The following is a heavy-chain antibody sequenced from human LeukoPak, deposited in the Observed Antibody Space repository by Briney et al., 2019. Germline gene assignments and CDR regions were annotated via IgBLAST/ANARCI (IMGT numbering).Heavy chain of an antibody. CDR3: ARGPHYYGSGRRGYYYYYMDV. CDR2: TYYRSKWYN. Sequence: SQTLSLTCAISGDSVSSNSAAWNWIRQSPSRGLEWLGRTYYRSKWYNDYAVSVKSRITINPDTSKNQFSLQLNSVTPEDTAVYYCARGPHYYGSGRRGYYYYYMDVWGEGTTVTVSS. J-gene: IGHJ6*03. V-gene: IGHV6-1*01. D-gene: IGHD3-10*01. CDR1: GDSVSSNSAA.